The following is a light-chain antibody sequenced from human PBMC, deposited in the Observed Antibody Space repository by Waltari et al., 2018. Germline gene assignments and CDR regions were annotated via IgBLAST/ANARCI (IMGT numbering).Light chain of an antibody. Sequence: DIVLTQSPGTLYLSPGERTTLFCRASQSVGRTLAWYQQKPGQAPRFLIYGTSSRATDIPDRFSGSGSGTDFSLTINRLEPEDFAVYYCQHYVRLPATFGQGTKVEIK. V-gene: IGKV3-20*01. CDR1: QSVGRT. CDR3: QHYVRLPAT. J-gene: IGKJ1*01. CDR2: GTS.